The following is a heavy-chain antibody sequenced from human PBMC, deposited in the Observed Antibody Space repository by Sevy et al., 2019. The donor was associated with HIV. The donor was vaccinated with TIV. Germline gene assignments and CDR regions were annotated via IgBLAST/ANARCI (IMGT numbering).Heavy chain of an antibody. D-gene: IGHD3-3*01. CDR3: ARGGTIFGLVRHYFDY. CDR2: IYSDGST. Sequence: GGSLRLSCAASGFSVNSNYMTWVRQAPGKGLDWVSIIYSDGSTKYADALKGRFTISRDNSKNTMYLQMNGLRVKDTAVYYCARGGTIFGLVRHYFDYWGQGTLVTVSS. J-gene: IGHJ4*02. CDR1: GFSVNSNY. V-gene: IGHV3-66*01.